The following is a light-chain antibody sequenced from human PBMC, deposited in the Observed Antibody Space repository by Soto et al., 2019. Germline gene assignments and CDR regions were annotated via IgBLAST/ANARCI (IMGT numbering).Light chain of an antibody. CDR3: QQYYNWPRT. J-gene: IGKJ5*01. Sequence: EIVITPSPATLSVSPGEGSTLSFMASQSLSSNLAWYQQKPGQAPRLLFYGASTRATGLPARFSGTGSGTEFTLTINSLQAEDSAVYYCQQYYNWPRTFGQGTRLEIK. V-gene: IGKV3-15*01. CDR2: GAS. CDR1: QSLSSN.